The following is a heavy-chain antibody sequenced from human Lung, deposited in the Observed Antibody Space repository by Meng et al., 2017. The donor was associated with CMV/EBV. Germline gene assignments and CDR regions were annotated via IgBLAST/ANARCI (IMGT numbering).Heavy chain of an antibody. Sequence: GGSLRLSCAAPGFTFSTYWMHWVRQTPGTGLVWVPRINSDGSTTTYADPVKGRFTISRDNAKNTLYLQMSSLRAEDSAVYYCVRDGKYCSSGTCDYYIMDLWGQGTTVTVSS. CDR3: VRDGKYCSSGTCDYYIMDL. CDR1: GFTFSTYW. CDR2: INSDGSTT. V-gene: IGHV3-74*03. J-gene: IGHJ6*02. D-gene: IGHD2-15*01.